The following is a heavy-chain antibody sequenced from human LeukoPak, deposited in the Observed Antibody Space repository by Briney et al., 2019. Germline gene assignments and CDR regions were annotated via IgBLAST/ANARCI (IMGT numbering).Heavy chain of an antibody. Sequence: GASVKVSCKASGYTFTSYYTHWVRQAPGQGLEWMGIINPSGGSTSYAQKFQGRVTMTRDTSTSTIYIELYSLRSDDTAVYYCARGGRDYGDTRFDPWGQGTLVTVSS. CDR2: INPSGGST. CDR3: ARGGRDYGDTRFDP. CDR1: GYTFTSYY. J-gene: IGHJ5*02. V-gene: IGHV1-46*01. D-gene: IGHD4-17*01.